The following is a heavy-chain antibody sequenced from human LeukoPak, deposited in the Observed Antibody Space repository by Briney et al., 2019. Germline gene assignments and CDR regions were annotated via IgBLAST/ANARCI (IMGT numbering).Heavy chain of an antibody. CDR2: MNPNSGNT. CDR1: GYTFTSYY. D-gene: IGHD3-9*01. Sequence: ASVKVSCKASGYTFTSYYMHWVRQAPGQGLEWMGWMNPNSGNTGYAQKFQGRVTMTRNTSISTAYMELSSLRSEDTAVYYCTRGMKSREATGYYRSFDYWGQGTPVTVSS. CDR3: TRGMKSREATGYYRSFDY. J-gene: IGHJ4*02. V-gene: IGHV1-8*02.